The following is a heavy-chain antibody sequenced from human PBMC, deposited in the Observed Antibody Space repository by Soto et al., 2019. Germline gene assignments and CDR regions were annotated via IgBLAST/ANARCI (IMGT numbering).Heavy chain of an antibody. CDR2: ISGSGGST. CDR3: AKSQMHYDFWSGYYTGGDYYYYGMDV. J-gene: IGHJ6*02. CDR1: GFTFSSYA. D-gene: IGHD3-3*01. V-gene: IGHV3-23*01. Sequence: GGSLRLSCAASGFTFSSYAMSWVRQAPGKGLEWVSAISGSGGSTYYADSVKGRFTISRDNSKNTLYLQMNSLRAEDTAVYYCAKSQMHYDFWSGYYTGGDYYYYGMDVWGQGTTVTVSS.